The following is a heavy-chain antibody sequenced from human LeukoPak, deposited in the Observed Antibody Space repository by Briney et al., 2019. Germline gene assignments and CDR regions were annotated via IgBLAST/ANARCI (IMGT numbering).Heavy chain of an antibody. CDR1: GGTFSSYA. CDR2: IIPIFGTA. V-gene: IGHV1-69*13. J-gene: IGHJ6*02. CDR3: ARVRLRIVDGSYYYCYGMDV. D-gene: IGHD1-26*01. Sequence: SVKVSCKASGGTFSSYAVSWVRQAPGQGLEWMGGIIPIFGTANYAQKFQGRVTITADESTSTAYMELSSLRSEDTAVYYCARVRLRIVDGSYYYCYGMDVWGQGTTVTVSS.